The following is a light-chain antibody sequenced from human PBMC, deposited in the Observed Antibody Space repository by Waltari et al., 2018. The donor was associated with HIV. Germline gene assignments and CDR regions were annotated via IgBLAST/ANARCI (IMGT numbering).Light chain of an antibody. Sequence: QSVLTQPPSVSAAPGQTVHTSSSGSSYNFRKDDGPWYQQLPGSDPQLLIYDDNKRPAGIPDRFSGSKSGTSATLGIAGLHTGDEANYYCVTWDTSLSVLVFGGGTKLTVL. CDR1: SYNFRKDD. J-gene: IGLJ2*01. CDR3: VTWDTSLSVLV. CDR2: DDN. V-gene: IGLV1-51*01.